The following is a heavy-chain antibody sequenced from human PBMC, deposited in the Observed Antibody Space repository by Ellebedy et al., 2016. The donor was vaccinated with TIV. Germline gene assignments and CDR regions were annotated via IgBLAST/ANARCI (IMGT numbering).Heavy chain of an antibody. J-gene: IGHJ4*02. V-gene: IGHV3-23*01. D-gene: IGHD2-15*01. CDR3: AKGDGGGHFDD. CDR1: GFTFSNYA. Sequence: GGSLRLSCAISGFTFSNYAMSWVRQVPGTGLEWVSTISGSGSSTFFTDSVKGRFTVSRDNSKNTVYLQMNSLRVDDTAVYYCAKGDGGGHFDDWGQGTLVTVSS. CDR2: ISGSGSST.